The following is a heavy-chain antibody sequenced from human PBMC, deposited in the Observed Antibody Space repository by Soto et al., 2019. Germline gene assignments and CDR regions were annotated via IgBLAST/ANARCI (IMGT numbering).Heavy chain of an antibody. CDR2: IWYDGSKK. V-gene: IGHV3-33*08. D-gene: IGHD1-26*01. J-gene: IGHJ4*02. Sequence: GGSLRLSCAASGFTFSSYGMHWVRQAPGKGLEWVAVIWYDGSKKYYADSVKGRFTISRDNSKNTLYVQMNSLRAEDTAVYYCAREGSHLDYWGQGTVVTVSS. CDR3: AREGSHLDY. CDR1: GFTFSSYG.